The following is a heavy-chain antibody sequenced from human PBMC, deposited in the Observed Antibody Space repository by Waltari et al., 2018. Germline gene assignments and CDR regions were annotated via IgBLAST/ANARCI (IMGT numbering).Heavy chain of an antibody. CDR3: ARVPVGYSSSSPGDY. J-gene: IGHJ4*02. D-gene: IGHD6-6*01. Sequence: QVQLVQSGAEVKKPGASVKVSCKASGYTFTGYYMHWVRQAPGQGLEWMGWINPNSGGTNYAQKFQGRVTMTRDTSISTAYMELSRLRSDDTAVYYCARVPVGYSSSSPGDYWGQGTLVTVSS. CDR2: INPNSGGT. V-gene: IGHV1-2*02. CDR1: GYTFTGYY.